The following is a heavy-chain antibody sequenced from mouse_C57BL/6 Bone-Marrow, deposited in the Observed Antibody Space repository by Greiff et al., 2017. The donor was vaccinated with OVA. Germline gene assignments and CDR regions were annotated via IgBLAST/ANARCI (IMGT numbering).Heavy chain of an antibody. D-gene: IGHD1-1*01. CDR2: IYPSDGST. CDR3: ARYDYGSSSWFAY. CDR1: GYTFTDHT. Sequence: QVQLLQSDAELVKPGASVKISCKASGYTFTDHTIHWMKQRPEQGLEWIGYIYPSDGSTKYNEKFKGKATLTVDKSSSTAYMQLNSLTSEDSAVYCCARYDYGSSSWFAYWGQGTLVTVSA. J-gene: IGHJ3*01. V-gene: IGHV1-78*01.